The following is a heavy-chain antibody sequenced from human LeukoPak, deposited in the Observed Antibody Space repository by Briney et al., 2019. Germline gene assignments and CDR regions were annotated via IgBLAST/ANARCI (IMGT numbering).Heavy chain of an antibody. CDR3: AREGWSETTVTTYYFDY. V-gene: IGHV4-38-2*02. D-gene: IGHD4-17*01. CDR2: IYHSGST. J-gene: IGHJ4*02. CDR1: GYSISSGYY. Sequence: SETLSLSCTVSGYSISSGYYWGWIRQPPGKGLEWIGSIYHSGSTYYNPSLKSRVTISVDTSKNQFSLKLSSVTAADTAVYYCAREGWSETTVTTYYFDYWGQGTLVTVSS.